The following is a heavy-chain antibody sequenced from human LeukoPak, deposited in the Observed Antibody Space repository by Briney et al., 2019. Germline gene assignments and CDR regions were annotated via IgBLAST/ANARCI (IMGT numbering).Heavy chain of an antibody. CDR2: ITSSSTYI. D-gene: IGHD4-17*01. Sequence: GGSLRLSCAASGFTFSTYSMNWVRHAPGKGLEWVSSITSSSTYIYYADSVKGRFTISRDNAKNSLYLQMNSLRAEDTAVYYCAREYAVTTYYYDYWGQGTLVTVSS. J-gene: IGHJ4*02. CDR1: GFTFSTYS. V-gene: IGHV3-21*01. CDR3: AREYAVTTYYYDY.